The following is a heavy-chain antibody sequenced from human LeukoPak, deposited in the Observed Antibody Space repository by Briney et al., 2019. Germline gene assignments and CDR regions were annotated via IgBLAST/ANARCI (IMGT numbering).Heavy chain of an antibody. V-gene: IGHV1-2*02. J-gene: IGHJ4*02. CDR1: GYTFTGYY. Sequence: GASVKVSCKASGYTFTGYYMHWVRQAPGQGLEWMGWINPNSGGTNYAQKFQGRVTMTRDTSISTAYMELSRLRSDDTAVYYCAREGVTYYYGSGSYVYWGQGTLVTVSS. CDR3: AREGVTYYYGSGSYVY. CDR2: INPNSGGT. D-gene: IGHD3-10*01.